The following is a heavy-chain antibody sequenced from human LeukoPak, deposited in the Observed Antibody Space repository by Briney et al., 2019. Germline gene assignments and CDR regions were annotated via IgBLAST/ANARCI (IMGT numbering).Heavy chain of an antibody. CDR2: IIPILGIA. CDR3: ARYPSYSSSTQGRYYYYYYGMDV. Sequence: SVKVSCKASGGTFSSYAISWVRQAPGQGLEWMGRIIPILGIANYAQKFQGRVTITADKSTSTAYMELSSLRSEDTAVYYCARYPSYSSSTQGRYYYYYYGMDVWGQGTTVTVSS. V-gene: IGHV1-69*04. CDR1: GGTFSSYA. D-gene: IGHD6-6*01. J-gene: IGHJ6*02.